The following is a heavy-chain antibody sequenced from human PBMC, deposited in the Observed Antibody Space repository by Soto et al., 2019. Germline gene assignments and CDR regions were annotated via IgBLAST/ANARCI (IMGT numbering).Heavy chain of an antibody. CDR2: ISGSGGST. D-gene: IGHD3-9*01. V-gene: IGHV3-23*01. CDR3: AKDIHDILTDRAGFDP. J-gene: IGHJ5*02. CDR1: GFTFSSYA. Sequence: EVQLLESGGGLVQPGGSLRLSCAASGFTFSSYAMSWVRQAPGKGLEWVSAISGSGGSTYYADSVKGRFTISRDNSKNTLYLQMNSLRAEDTAVYYCAKDIHDILTDRAGFDPWGQGTLVTVSS.